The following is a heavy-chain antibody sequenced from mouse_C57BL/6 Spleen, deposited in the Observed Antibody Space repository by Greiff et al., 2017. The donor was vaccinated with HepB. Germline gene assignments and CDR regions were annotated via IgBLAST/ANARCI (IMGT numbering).Heavy chain of an antibody. CDR2: ISYDGSN. CDR3: ARRYSNYEGFAY. D-gene: IGHD2-5*01. Sequence: VQLKESGPGLVKPSQSLSLTCSVTGYSITSGYYWNWIRQFPGNKLEWMGYISYDGSNNYNPSLKNRISITRDPSKNRFFLKLNSVTTEDTATYYCARRYSNYEGFAYWGQGTLVTVSA. J-gene: IGHJ3*01. V-gene: IGHV3-6*01. CDR1: GYSITSGYY.